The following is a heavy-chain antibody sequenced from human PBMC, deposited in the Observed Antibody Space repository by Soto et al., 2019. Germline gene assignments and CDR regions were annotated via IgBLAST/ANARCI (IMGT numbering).Heavy chain of an antibody. D-gene: IGHD3-9*01. CDR3: ARGGLFCNSPSCTQNFYYMDV. CDR2: LNPNSGNR. Sequence: ASVKVSCKASGYTFTSYDINWVRQATGQGLEWMGWLNPNSGNRAYAQKFQGRVTMTRNTSTNTAYMELSSLRSEDTAVYYCARGGLFCNSPSCTQNFYYMDVWGKGTTVTVAS. V-gene: IGHV1-8*01. J-gene: IGHJ6*03. CDR1: GYTFTSYD.